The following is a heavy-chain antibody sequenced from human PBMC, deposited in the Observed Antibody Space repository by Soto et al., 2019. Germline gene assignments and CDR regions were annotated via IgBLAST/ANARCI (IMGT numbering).Heavy chain of an antibody. CDR1: GYTFTSYD. Sequence: QVQLVQSGAEVKKPGASVKVSCKASGYTFTSYDSNWVRQATGQGLEWMGWMNPNSGNTGYAQKLQGRVTMTRNTSISTAYMELSRLRTEDTAVYYCARMYYGSGSRWFDPWGQGTLVTVSS. J-gene: IGHJ5*02. D-gene: IGHD3-10*01. CDR3: ARMYYGSGSRWFDP. CDR2: MNPNSGNT. V-gene: IGHV1-8*01.